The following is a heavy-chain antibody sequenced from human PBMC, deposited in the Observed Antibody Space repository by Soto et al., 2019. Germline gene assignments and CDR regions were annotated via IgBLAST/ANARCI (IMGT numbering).Heavy chain of an antibody. D-gene: IGHD3-16*01. J-gene: IGHJ4*02. V-gene: IGHV5-51*01. CDR3: VRPNFGALTHFDF. Sequence: GESLKISCKAIGYTFTNYWIGWVRQTPGKGLEWMGIIFPGDSDTRYNPSFEGQVTVSADESISTAYLQWNTLKASDTAMYYCVRPNFGALTHFDFWGQGTLVSVSS. CDR2: IFPGDSDT. CDR1: GYTFTNYW.